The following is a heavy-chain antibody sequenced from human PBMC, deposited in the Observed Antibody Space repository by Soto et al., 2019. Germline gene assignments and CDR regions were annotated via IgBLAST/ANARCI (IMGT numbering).Heavy chain of an antibody. V-gene: IGHV4-34*01. Sequence: SDMLSLTCSIDSLSRSGYYWSLIRPPPGKGLEWIGEISQSGNTNYSPSLKSRVSISIDTSKKQFSLNLASASAADTAVYYCARAPKVSGSSQTRPDFWGQGTPVTVSS. CDR1: SLSRSGYY. D-gene: IGHD6-6*01. CDR2: ISQSGNT. CDR3: ARAPKVSGSSQTRPDF. J-gene: IGHJ4*02.